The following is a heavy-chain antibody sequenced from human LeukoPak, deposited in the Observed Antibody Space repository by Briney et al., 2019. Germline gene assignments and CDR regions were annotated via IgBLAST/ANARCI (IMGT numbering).Heavy chain of an antibody. Sequence: PGGSLRLSCAASGFTFSSYGMHWVRQAPGKGLEWVAVISYDGSNKYYADSVKGRFTISRDNSKNTLYLQMNSLRAEDTAVYYCAKDRYQLPYPYYFDYWGQGTLVTVSS. V-gene: IGHV3-30*18. D-gene: IGHD2-2*01. J-gene: IGHJ4*02. CDR2: ISYDGSNK. CDR3: AKDRYQLPYPYYFDY. CDR1: GFTFSSYG.